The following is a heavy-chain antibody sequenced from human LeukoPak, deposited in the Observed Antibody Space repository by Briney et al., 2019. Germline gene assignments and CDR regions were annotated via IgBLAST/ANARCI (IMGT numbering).Heavy chain of an antibody. CDR2: ITKDGSGT. CDR1: GFTFSTYW. CDR3: ARDGVSTVDFDY. J-gene: IGHJ4*02. Sequence: GGSLRLSCAASGFTFSTYWMHWVRQAPGKGLVWVSRITKDGSGTVYADSVRGRFTISRDNAKSTLYLQINSLRAEDTAVYYCARDGVSTVDFDYWGQGTLVTVSS. V-gene: IGHV3-74*01. D-gene: IGHD1-14*01.